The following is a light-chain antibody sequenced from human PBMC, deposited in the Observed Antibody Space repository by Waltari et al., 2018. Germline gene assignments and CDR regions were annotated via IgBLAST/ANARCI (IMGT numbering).Light chain of an antibody. CDR3: QQYNRWPPIT. Sequence: EIVMTQSPATLSVSPGGRATLSCRASQSVYTNLAWYQQKPGQAPRLLIYDASTRATGIPARFTGSGSGTEFTLTISSLQSEDCAVYSCQQYNRWPPITFGQGTRLEIK. V-gene: IGKV3D-15*01. CDR1: QSVYTN. CDR2: DAS. J-gene: IGKJ5*01.